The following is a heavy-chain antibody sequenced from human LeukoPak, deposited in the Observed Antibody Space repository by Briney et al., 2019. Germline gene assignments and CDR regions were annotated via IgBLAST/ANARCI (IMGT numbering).Heavy chain of an antibody. Sequence: SETLSLTCAVYGGSFSGYYWSWIRQPPGKGLEWIGEINHSGSTNYNPSLKSRVTISVDTSKNQFSLKLSSVTAADTAVYYCVGYSGSYPYYFDYWGQGTLVTVSS. CDR1: GGSFSGYY. V-gene: IGHV4-34*01. D-gene: IGHD1-26*01. J-gene: IGHJ4*02. CDR2: INHSGST. CDR3: VGYSGSYPYYFDY.